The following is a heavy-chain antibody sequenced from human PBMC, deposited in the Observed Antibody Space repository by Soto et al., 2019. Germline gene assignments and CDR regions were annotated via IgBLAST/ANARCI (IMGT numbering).Heavy chain of an antibody. V-gene: IGHV1-46*01. CDR1: GYTFTSYY. CDR3: ARNYVGYWFDP. J-gene: IGHJ5*02. D-gene: IGHD3-16*01. Sequence: ASVKVSCKASGYTFTSYYMHWVRQAPGQGLEWMGIINPSGGSTSYAQKFQGRVTMTRDTSTSTVYMELSSLRSEDAAVYYCARNYVGYWFDPWGQGTLVTVSS. CDR2: INPSGGST.